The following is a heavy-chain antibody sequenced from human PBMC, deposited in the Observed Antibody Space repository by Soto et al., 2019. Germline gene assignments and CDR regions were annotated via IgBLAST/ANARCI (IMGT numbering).Heavy chain of an antibody. CDR3: ARDAFDYDTTGYHCDY. J-gene: IGHJ4*02. CDR2: ISKSSDTI. V-gene: IGHV3-48*02. D-gene: IGHD3-22*01. CDR1: GFSFSNYT. Sequence: EVQLVESGGGLVQPGGSLRLTCAASGFSFSNYTMNWVRQAPGKGLEWVSYISKSSDTIYYADSVRGRFSISRDNGKNSLYLQMDSLRDEDTAVYYCARDAFDYDTTGYHCDYWGQGTLVTVSS.